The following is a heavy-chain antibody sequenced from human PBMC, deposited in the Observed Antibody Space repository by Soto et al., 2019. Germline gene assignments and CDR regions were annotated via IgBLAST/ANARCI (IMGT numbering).Heavy chain of an antibody. V-gene: IGHV5-10-1*01. CDR1: GYSFTSYW. Sequence: GESLKISCKGSGYSFTSYWISWVRQVPGKGLEWMGRIDPSDSYTNYTPSFQGHVTISADKSISTAYLQWSSLKASDTAMYYCARLVAARPNYYYGMDVWGQGTTVTVSS. J-gene: IGHJ6*02. CDR3: ARLVAARPNYYYGMDV. D-gene: IGHD6-6*01. CDR2: IDPSDSYT.